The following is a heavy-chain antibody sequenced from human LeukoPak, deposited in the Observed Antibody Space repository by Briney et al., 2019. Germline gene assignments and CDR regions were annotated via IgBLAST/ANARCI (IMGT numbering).Heavy chain of an antibody. V-gene: IGHV3-7*01. J-gene: IGHJ4*02. CDR1: GFTFSSYW. CDR2: KKQVGSEK. D-gene: IGHD6-6*01. CDR3: ARDLLGAMVILEYSSSPYFDY. Sequence: PGGSLRLSCAASGFTFSSYWMSWVRQAPGKGLGWVANKKQVGSEKYYVDSVKGRFTISRDNAKNSLYLQMNSLRAEDTAVYYCARDLLGAMVILEYSSSPYFDYWGQGTLVTVSS.